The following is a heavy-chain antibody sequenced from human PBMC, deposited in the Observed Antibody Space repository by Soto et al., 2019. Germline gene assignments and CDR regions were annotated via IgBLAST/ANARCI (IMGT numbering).Heavy chain of an antibody. V-gene: IGHV3-23*01. CDR1: GFTFTSYA. Sequence: EVQLLESGGGLVRPGGSLRLSCAASGFTFTSYAMTWVRQAPGKGLEWVSGISGTGGSTYYADSVKGRFTISRDKAKNTLYLHVHSLRAEDTAVYYCARGSAYSDYDLEYWGQGTLVTVAS. CDR3: ARGSAYSDYDLEY. CDR2: ISGTGGST. J-gene: IGHJ4*02. D-gene: IGHD4-17*01.